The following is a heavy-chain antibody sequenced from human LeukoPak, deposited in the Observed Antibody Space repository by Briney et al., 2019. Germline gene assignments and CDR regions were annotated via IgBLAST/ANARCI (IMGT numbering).Heavy chain of an antibody. CDR2: IIPIFGTA. CDR1: GGTFSSYA. V-gene: IGHV1-69*05. J-gene: IGHJ4*02. CDR3: ASTLHYYDSSGPDPDLDY. Sequence: GCSVNVSCTASGGTFSSYAISWVRQAPGQGLEWMGGIIPIFGTANYAQKFQGRVTITTDESTSTAYMELSSLRSEDTAVYYCASTLHYYDSSGPDPDLDYWGQGTLVTVSS. D-gene: IGHD3-22*01.